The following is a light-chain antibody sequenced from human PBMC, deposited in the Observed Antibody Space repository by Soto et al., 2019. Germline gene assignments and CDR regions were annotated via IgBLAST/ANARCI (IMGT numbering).Light chain of an antibody. CDR2: AAS. CDR3: QKYNSARFT. Sequence: DIQMTQSPSSLSASVGDRVTITCRASHGISNYLACYQQKPGKVPKLLIYAASTLQSGVPSRFSGSGSGTDFTLTISSLQPEDVATYYCQKYNSARFTFGPGTKVDIK. V-gene: IGKV1-27*01. J-gene: IGKJ3*01. CDR1: HGISNY.